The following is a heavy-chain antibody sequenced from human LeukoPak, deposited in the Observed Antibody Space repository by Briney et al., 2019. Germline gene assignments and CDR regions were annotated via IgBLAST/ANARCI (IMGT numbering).Heavy chain of an antibody. CDR1: GFTFTGYW. V-gene: IGHV1-46*01. J-gene: IGHJ5*02. CDR3: ARDNSVQTGTKGERWWFDP. CDR2: INPSAGTT. D-gene: IGHD2-8*01. Sequence: ASVKVSCKASGFTFTGYWMHWVRQAPGQGLEWMGIINPSAGTTSYDQKFEDKITLTRDTSTSTVYMELSSLRSDDTAAYYCARDNSVQTGTKGERWWFDPWGQGTVVTVSS.